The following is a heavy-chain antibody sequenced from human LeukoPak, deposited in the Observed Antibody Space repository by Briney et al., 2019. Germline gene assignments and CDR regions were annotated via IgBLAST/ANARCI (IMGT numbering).Heavy chain of an antibody. CDR2: LTGDGGT. V-gene: IGHV3-23*01. CDR3: AKVKWKLIGYFDY. J-gene: IGHJ4*02. CDR1: GFTFSNYA. D-gene: IGHD1-20*01. Sequence: GGSLRLSCAASGFTFSNYAMSWVRQAPGKGLEWVSVLTGDGGTYYADSVKGRFTNSRDDSKNTLFLQMNSLRAEDTAVYFCAKVKWKLIGYFDYWGQGTLVTVSS.